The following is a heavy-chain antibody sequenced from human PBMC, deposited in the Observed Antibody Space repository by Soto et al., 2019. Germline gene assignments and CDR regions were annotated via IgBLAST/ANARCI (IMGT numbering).Heavy chain of an antibody. CDR3: AIGHYVFDY. V-gene: IGHV1-46*01. CDR2: INPSGGST. CDR1: GYTFTSYY. J-gene: IGHJ4*02. D-gene: IGHD4-17*01. Sequence: GGSVKVYCKASGYTFTSYYMHLVRQAPGQGLEWMGIINPSGGSTSYAQKFQGRVTMTRDTSTSTVYMELSSLRSEDTAVYYCAIGHYVFDYWGQGTMVTVSS.